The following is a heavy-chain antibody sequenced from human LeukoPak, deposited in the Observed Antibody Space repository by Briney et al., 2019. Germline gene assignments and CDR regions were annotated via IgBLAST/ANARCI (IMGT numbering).Heavy chain of an antibody. CDR2: ISSSSSYI. D-gene: IGHD6-19*01. J-gene: IGHJ4*02. Sequence: GGSLRPSCAASGLTFSSYSMNWVRQAPGKGLEWVSSISSSSSYIYYADSVKGRLTISRDNAKNSLYLQMNSLRAEDTAVYYCARDRRAVAGPGDYWGQGTLVTVSS. V-gene: IGHV3-21*01. CDR3: ARDRRAVAGPGDY. CDR1: GLTFSSYS.